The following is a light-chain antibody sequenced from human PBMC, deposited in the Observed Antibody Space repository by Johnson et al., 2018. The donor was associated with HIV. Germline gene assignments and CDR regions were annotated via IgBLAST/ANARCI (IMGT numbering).Light chain of an antibody. CDR1: GSNIGNNY. V-gene: IGLV1-51*01. J-gene: IGLJ1*01. Sequence: QSVLTQPPSVSAAPGQKVTISCFGSGSNIGNNYVSWYQQLPGTAPKLLIYDNNKRPSGIPDRFSGSKSGPSATLGITGLQTGDDADYYCGTWDVSLRVKYVCGTGTKVTVL. CDR3: GTWDVSLRVKYV. CDR2: DNN.